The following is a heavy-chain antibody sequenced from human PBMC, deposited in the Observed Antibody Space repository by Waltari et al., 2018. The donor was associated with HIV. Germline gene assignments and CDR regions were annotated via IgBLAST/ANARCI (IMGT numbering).Heavy chain of an antibody. V-gene: IGHV3-21*01. CDR2: ISSSSSYI. CDR1: GFTFSSSS. D-gene: IGHD4-17*01. J-gene: IGHJ4*02. Sequence: EVQLVESGGGLVKPGGSLRLSCAASGFTFSSSSLNGVGQAPGKGLEWVSSISSSSSYIYYADSVKGRFTISRDNAKNSLYLQMNSLRAEDTAVYYCARDTVTYFDYWGQGTLVTVSS. CDR3: ARDTVTYFDY.